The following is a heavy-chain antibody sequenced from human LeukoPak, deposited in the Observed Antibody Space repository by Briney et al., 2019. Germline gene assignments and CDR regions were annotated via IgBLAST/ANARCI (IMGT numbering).Heavy chain of an antibody. D-gene: IGHD3-22*01. CDR1: GGSISSGGYY. Sequence: SETLSLTCTVSGGSISSGGYYWSWIRQHPGKGLEWIGYIYYSGSTYYNPSLKSRVTISVDTSKNQFSLKLSSVTAADTAVYYCARENVDSSGSNDYWGQGTLVTVSS. J-gene: IGHJ4*02. CDR2: IYYSGST. V-gene: IGHV4-31*03. CDR3: ARENVDSSGSNDY.